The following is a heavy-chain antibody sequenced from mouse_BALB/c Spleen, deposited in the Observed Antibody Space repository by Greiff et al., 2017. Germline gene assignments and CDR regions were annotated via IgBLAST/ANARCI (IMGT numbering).Heavy chain of an antibody. CDR3: ARLEITGPYDYAMDY. V-gene: IGHV5-6-3*01. D-gene: IGHD2-4*01. CDR1: GFTFSSYG. J-gene: IGHJ4*01. Sequence: EVKLVESGGGLVQPGGSLKLSCAASGFTFSSYGMSWVRQTPDKRLELVATINSNGGSTYYPDSVKGRFTISRDNAKNTLYLQMSSLKSEDTAMYYCARLEITGPYDYAMDYWGQGTSVTVSS. CDR2: INSNGGST.